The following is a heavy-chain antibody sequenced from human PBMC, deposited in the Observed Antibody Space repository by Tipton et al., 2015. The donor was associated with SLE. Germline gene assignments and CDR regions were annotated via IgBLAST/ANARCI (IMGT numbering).Heavy chain of an antibody. J-gene: IGHJ6*02. V-gene: IGHV4-39*07. D-gene: IGHD3-9*01. CDR1: GDSFTTSGSY. Sequence: TLSLTCTVSGDSFTTSGSYWGWVRQSPEKGLEWIGSVFYTGSTYSNPSLKSRVTISRDTSKNHISLRLTSATAADTAVYFCASHDWAYGMFVWGQGTTVTVSS. CDR3: ASHDWAYGMFV. CDR2: VFYTGST.